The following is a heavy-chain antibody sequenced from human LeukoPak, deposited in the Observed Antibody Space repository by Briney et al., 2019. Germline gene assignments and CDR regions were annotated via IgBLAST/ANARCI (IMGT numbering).Heavy chain of an antibody. J-gene: IGHJ4*02. CDR1: GFSFSRHW. V-gene: IGHV3-74*03. Sequence: GGSLRLSCAASGFSFSRHWMHWVRQAPGKGLVWVSRISDDGSYTANVDSVEGRFSTSRDNVGNTLYLHMNGLRVEDTAVYYCASFGIAWGSAYWGQGTLVIVSS. CDR2: ISDDGSYT. D-gene: IGHD7-27*01. CDR3: ASFGIAWGSAY.